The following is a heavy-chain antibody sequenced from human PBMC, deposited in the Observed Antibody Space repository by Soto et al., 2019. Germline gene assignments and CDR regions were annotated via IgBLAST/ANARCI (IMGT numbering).Heavy chain of an antibody. D-gene: IGHD3-16*01. J-gene: IGHJ6*03. CDR2: IYYSGST. CDR1: GGSISGHY. Sequence: QVQLQESGPGLVKPSETLSLSCNASGGSISGHYWSWVRQTPGKGLEWIGYIYYSGSTNYNPSLKSRVTISVDTSKNHFSLRLTSVTAADTAVYYCARGPYYDLIWNYYYMDVWGKGTTVTVS. V-gene: IGHV4-59*08. CDR3: ARGPYYDLIWNYYYMDV.